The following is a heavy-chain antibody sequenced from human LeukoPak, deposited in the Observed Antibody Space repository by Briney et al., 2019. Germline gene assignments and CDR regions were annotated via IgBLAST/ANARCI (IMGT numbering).Heavy chain of an antibody. D-gene: IGHD3-22*01. CDR3: AKAFYYYDSSGPPAGAFDI. Sequence: GGSLRLSCAASGFTFSSYGMHWVRQAPGKGLEWVAFIRYDGSNKYYADSVKGRFTISRDNSKNTLYLQMNSLRAEDTAVYYCAKAFYYYDSSGPPAGAFDIWGQGTMVTVSS. CDR2: IRYDGSNK. V-gene: IGHV3-30*02. J-gene: IGHJ3*02. CDR1: GFTFSSYG.